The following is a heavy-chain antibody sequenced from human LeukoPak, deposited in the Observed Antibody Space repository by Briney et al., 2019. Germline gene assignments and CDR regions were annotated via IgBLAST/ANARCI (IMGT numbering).Heavy chain of an antibody. D-gene: IGHD2-2*01. CDR3: ARLADCSSSSCRSFDY. Sequence: ASVKVSCKASGYPSVGYYLHWVRQAPGQGLEWMGWINPNSGFTNFAQKFQGRVTMTRDTSISTAYMELSRLRSDDTAVYYCARLADCSSSSCRSFDYWGQGTLVTVSS. V-gene: IGHV1-2*02. CDR1: GYPSVGYY. CDR2: INPNSGFT. J-gene: IGHJ4*02.